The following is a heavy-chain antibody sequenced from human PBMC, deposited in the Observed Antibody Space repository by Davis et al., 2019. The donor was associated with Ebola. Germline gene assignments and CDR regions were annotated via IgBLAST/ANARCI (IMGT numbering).Heavy chain of an antibody. D-gene: IGHD6-19*01. CDR2: ISGSGDNV. CDR1: GFTFSSYW. J-gene: IGHJ4*02. V-gene: IGHV3-23*01. Sequence: GGSLRLSCAASGFTFSSYWMSWVRQAPGKGLEWVSTISGSGDNVYYADSVKGRFTISRDNSKNTLYLQMNRLRAEDTAVYYCAKGEDSSGWSFDYWGQGTLVTVSS. CDR3: AKGEDSSGWSFDY.